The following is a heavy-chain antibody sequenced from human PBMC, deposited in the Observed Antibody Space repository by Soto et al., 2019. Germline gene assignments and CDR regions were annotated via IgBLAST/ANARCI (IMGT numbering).Heavy chain of an antibody. CDR1: GFTVSSNY. J-gene: IGHJ3*02. Sequence: EVQLVETGGGLIQPGGSLRLSCAASGFTVSSNYMSWVRQAPGKGLEWVSVIYSGGSTYYADSVKGRFTISRDNSKNTLYLQMNSLRAEDTAVYYCARASSGYSPGAFDIWGQGTMVTVSS. D-gene: IGHD3-22*01. CDR2: IYSGGST. CDR3: ARASSGYSPGAFDI. V-gene: IGHV3-53*02.